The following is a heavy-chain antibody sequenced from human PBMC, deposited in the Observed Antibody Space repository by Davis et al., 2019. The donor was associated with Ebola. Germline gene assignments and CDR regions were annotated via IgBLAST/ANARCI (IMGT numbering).Heavy chain of an antibody. CDR2: ISAYNGNT. J-gene: IGHJ6*04. CDR3: ARDLGVVVVAANFYYYYGMDV. Sequence: ASVKVSCKASGYTFTSYAMNWVRQAPGQGLEWMGWISAYNGNTNYAQKFQGRVTMTTDTSTSTAYMELRSLRSDDTAVYYCARDLGVVVVAANFYYYYGMDVWGKGTTVTVSS. CDR1: GYTFTSYA. V-gene: IGHV1-18*01. D-gene: IGHD2-15*01.